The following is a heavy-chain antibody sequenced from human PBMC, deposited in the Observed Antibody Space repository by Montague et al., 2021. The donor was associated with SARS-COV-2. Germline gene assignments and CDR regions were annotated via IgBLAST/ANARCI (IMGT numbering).Heavy chain of an antibody. CDR3: VRFPTSYYYDSKAAPATPDAFDI. J-gene: IGHJ3*02. Sequence: TLSLTCTVSGSSISSSSYYWGWIRQPPGKGLEWIGSIYYSGSTHYSPSLKSRVTISVDTSKNQFSLKLSSVTAADTAVYYCVRFPTSYYYDSKAAPATPDAFDIWGQGTMVTVSS. V-gene: IGHV4-39*01. CDR1: GSSISSSSYY. D-gene: IGHD3-22*01. CDR2: IYYSGST.